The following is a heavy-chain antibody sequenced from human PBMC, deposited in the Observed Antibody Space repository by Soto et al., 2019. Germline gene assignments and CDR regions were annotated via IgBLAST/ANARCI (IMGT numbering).Heavy chain of an antibody. Sequence: ASVKVSCKTSGYTFSNYGITWVRQAPGQPLEWLGWISLYSDGTNYAQKFQGRVSMTTDTSTTTAYMELSGLRADDTALYYCVRWGYGSNSLEFWGQGTLVTVSS. CDR2: ISLYSDGT. V-gene: IGHV1-18*01. CDR3: VRWGYGSNSLEF. J-gene: IGHJ4*03. D-gene: IGHD4-17*01. CDR1: GYTFSNYG.